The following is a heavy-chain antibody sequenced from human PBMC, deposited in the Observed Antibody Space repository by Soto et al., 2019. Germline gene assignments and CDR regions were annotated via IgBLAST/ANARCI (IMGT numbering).Heavy chain of an antibody. CDR3: ARPQCSAVVVIPFDS. CDR2: INTSGGST. J-gene: IGHJ4*02. V-gene: IGHV1-46*01. CDR1: GYTFTSYY. Sequence: QVQLVQSGAEVKKPGASVKVSCKASGYTFTSYYMHWVRQAPGQGLEWMGIINTSGGSTSYAQKSLGSVTMTRATSTSPVYMELSSLGSADTAVYYCARPQCSAVVVIPFDSWGQGPLVTVSS. D-gene: IGHD3-22*01.